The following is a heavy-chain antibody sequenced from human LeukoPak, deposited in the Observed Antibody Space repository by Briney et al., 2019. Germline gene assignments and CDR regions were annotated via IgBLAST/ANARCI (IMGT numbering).Heavy chain of an antibody. J-gene: IGHJ2*01. CDR3: ARSGTITISPGEAWYFDL. D-gene: IGHD3-3*01. Sequence: ASVKVSCKASGYTFTSYYMHWVRQAPGQGLEWMGIINPSGGSTSYAQKFQGRVTMTRDTSTSTVYMELSSLRSEDTAVYYCARSGTITISPGEAWYFDLWGRGTLVTVSS. CDR1: GYTFTSYY. V-gene: IGHV1-46*01. CDR2: INPSGGST.